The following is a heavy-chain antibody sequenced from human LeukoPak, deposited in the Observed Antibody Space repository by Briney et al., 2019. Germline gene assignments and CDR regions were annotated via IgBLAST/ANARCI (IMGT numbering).Heavy chain of an antibody. CDR2: INPSGGST. J-gene: IGHJ2*01. V-gene: IGHV1-46*01. CDR3: ARDHGERGSPPDAFFDL. Sequence: ASVTVSCKASGYTFTSYYMHWVRQAPGQGLEWMGIINPSGGSTSYAQKFQGRVTMTRDTSTSTVYMELSSLRSEDTAVYYCARDHGERGSPPDAFFDLWGRGTLVTVSS. D-gene: IGHD3-10*01. CDR1: GYTFTSYY.